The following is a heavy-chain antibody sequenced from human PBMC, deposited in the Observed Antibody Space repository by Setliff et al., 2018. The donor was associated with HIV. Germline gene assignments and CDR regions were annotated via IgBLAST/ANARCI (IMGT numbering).Heavy chain of an antibody. D-gene: IGHD2-15*01. J-gene: IGHJ6*03. CDR3: ARRGTIWHGVDYHYMDV. V-gene: IGHV4-59*08. CDR1: GVSIGNFY. Sequence: SETLSLTCTVSGVSIGNFYWSWVRQSPGRGLEWIGFIFFTGTTNYNPSLKSRVTISVDTSKNQFSLNLTSVTAADTAVHYCARRGTIWHGVDYHYMDVWGKGTTVTVSS. CDR2: IFFTGTT.